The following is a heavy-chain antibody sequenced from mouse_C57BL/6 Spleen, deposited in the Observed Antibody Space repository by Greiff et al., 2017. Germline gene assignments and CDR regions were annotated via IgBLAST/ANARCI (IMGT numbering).Heavy chain of an antibody. D-gene: IGHD4-1*01. CDR1: GYTFTSYW. Sequence: VQLKQPGAELVKPGASVKLSCKASGYTFTSYWMHWVKQRPGQGLEWIGMIHPNSGSTNYNEKFKSKATLTVDKSSSTAYMQLSSLTSEDSAVYYCARSRSGTGAMDYWGQGTSVTVSS. CDR3: ARSRSGTGAMDY. J-gene: IGHJ4*01. CDR2: IHPNSGST. V-gene: IGHV1-64*01.